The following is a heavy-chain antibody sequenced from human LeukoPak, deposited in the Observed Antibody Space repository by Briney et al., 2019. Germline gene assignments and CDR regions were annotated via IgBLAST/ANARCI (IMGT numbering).Heavy chain of an antibody. CDR3: ARDPATYNWNDVDYFDY. D-gene: IGHD1-1*01. CDR2: ISAYNGNT. CDR1: GYTFTSYG. J-gene: IGHJ4*02. Sequence: ASAKVSCKASGYTFTSYGISWVRQAPGQGLEWMGWISAYNGNTNYAQKLQGRVTMTTDTSTSTAYMELRSLRSDDTAVYYCARDPATYNWNDVDYFDYWDQGTLVTVSS. V-gene: IGHV1-18*01.